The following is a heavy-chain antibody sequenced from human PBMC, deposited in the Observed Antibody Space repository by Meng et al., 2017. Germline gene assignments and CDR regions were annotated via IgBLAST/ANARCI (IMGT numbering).Heavy chain of an antibody. CDR2: TYYRSKWYN. CDR3: AKGAYSGLDY. V-gene: IGHV6-1*02. D-gene: IGHD6-25*01. J-gene: IGHJ4*02. Sequence: GPGLVKPARTLSLTCATPGDSVSSNSAAWNWISQSPSRGLEWLGRTYYRSKWYNDYAVSVKSRITINPDTSKNQFSLQLNSVTPEDTAVYYCAKGAYSGLDYWGQGTLVTVSS. CDR1: GDSVSSNSAA.